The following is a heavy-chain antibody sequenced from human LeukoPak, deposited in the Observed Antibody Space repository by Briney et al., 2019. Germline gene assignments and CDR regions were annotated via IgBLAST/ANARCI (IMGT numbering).Heavy chain of an antibody. Sequence: ASVKVSCKASGYTFTNYDINWVRQATGQGLEWLGWLNPNSGNVGYAQKFQGRVTLTTDKSTTTGNMELTSLRSDDTAVYYCAIGYVSGGYHHRVFYSWGQGTLVTVSS. J-gene: IGHJ4*02. D-gene: IGHD3-22*01. V-gene: IGHV1-8*02. CDR3: AIGYVSGGYHHRVFYS. CDR2: LNPNSGNV. CDR1: GYTFTNYD.